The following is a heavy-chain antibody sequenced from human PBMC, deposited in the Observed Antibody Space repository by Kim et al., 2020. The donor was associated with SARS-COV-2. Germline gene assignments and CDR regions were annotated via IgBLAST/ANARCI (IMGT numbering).Heavy chain of an antibody. Sequence: GGSLRLSCAASGFTFSNAWVNWVRQAPGKGLEWLGRMRSKTDGGTTDYAAPVIGTFTISRDDSKNTLYLQMNNLRTEDTAIYYCTTAPGIAVAGRGFWGQGTLVAVSS. J-gene: IGHJ4*02. V-gene: IGHV3-15*01. CDR1: GFTFSNAW. CDR3: TTAPGIAVAGRGF. CDR2: MRSKTDGGTT. D-gene: IGHD6-19*01.